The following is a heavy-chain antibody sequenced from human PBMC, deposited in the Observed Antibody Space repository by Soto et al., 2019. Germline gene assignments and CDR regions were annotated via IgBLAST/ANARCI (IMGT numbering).Heavy chain of an antibody. CDR3: ARRVVAVAGTNCFDP. D-gene: IGHD6-19*01. CDR1: GFTFSSYA. J-gene: IGHJ5*02. V-gene: IGHV3-30-3*01. Sequence: QVHLVESGGGVVQPGRSLRLSCAASGFTFSSYAMHWVRQAPGKGLEWVAVISYDGSNKYYPDSVKGRFTISRDNSKNTLYLHMNSLRAEDTAVHSCARRVVAVAGTNCFDPCGQGTLFTVSS. CDR2: ISYDGSNK.